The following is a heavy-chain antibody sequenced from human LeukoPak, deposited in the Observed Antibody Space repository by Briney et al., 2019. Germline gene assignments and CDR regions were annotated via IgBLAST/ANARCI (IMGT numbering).Heavy chain of an antibody. CDR1: GINFRASG. J-gene: IGHJ4*02. V-gene: IGHV3-30*02. Sequence: PGGSLRLSCAASGINFRASGMHWVRQAPGMGLEWVTFIQTDGSDKKYAASVAGRFTISRDNSKNTVYLHMNSLRPDGTALYYCAREGGTVVVGRFDYWGQGTLVTVSS. CDR3: AREGGTVVVGRFDY. D-gene: IGHD2-2*01. CDR2: IQTDGSDK.